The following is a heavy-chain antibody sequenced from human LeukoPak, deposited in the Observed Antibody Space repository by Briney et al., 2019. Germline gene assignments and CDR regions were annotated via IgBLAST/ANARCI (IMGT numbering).Heavy chain of an antibody. CDR2: MYYSGNT. J-gene: IGHJ5*02. CDR1: GDSIAATSYY. V-gene: IGHV4-39*01. Sequence: SETPSLTCSVSGDSIAATSYYWAWIRQPPGKGLEWIGSMYYSGNTNYDPSLQSRVTMSVDTSKNQFSLSLSSVTAADTAVYYCARHIRYTYDTNWFHPWGQGTLVTVSS. CDR3: ARHIRYTYDTNWFHP. D-gene: IGHD5-12*01.